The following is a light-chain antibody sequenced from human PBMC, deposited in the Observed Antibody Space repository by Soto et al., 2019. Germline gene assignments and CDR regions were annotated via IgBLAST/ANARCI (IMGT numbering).Light chain of an antibody. CDR1: SSDVGSYNR. J-gene: IGLJ1*01. CDR3: NSYTGSSTYV. V-gene: IGLV2-18*02. CDR2: EVS. Sequence: QSVLTQPPSVSGSPGQSVAISCTGTSSDVGSYNRVSWYQQPPGAAPKLMIYEVSNRPSGVPDRFSGSKSGNTASLTISGLQAEYDADYYCNSYTGSSTYVFGTGTNVTVL.